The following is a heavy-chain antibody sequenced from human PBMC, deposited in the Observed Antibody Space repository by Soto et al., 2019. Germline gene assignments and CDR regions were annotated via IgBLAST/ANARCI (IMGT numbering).Heavy chain of an antibody. CDR2: ISYDGSNK. Sequence: QVQLVESGGGVVQPGRSLRLSCAASGFTFSSYGMHWVRQAPGKGLEWVAVISYDGSNKYYADTVKGRFTISRDNSKNTLNLQMNSLRAEDTAVYYCAKGQDRYYYVMDVWGQGTTVTVSS. V-gene: IGHV3-30*18. CDR1: GFTFSSYG. CDR3: AKGQDRYYYVMDV. J-gene: IGHJ6*02.